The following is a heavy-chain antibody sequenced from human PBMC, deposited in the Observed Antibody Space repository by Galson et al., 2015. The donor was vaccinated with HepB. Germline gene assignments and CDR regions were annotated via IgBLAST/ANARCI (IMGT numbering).Heavy chain of an antibody. CDR3: ARDAVPYYYDTSGYYSSWFDP. V-gene: IGHV3-21*01. Sequence: SLRLSCAASGFTFSSYSMNWVRQAPGKGLEWVSSISSSSSYIYYADSVKGRFTISRDNARNSLYLQMNSLRAEDTAVYYCARDAVPYYYDTSGYYSSWFDPWGQGTLVTVSS. CDR1: GFTFSSYS. CDR2: ISSSSSYI. J-gene: IGHJ5*02. D-gene: IGHD3-22*01.